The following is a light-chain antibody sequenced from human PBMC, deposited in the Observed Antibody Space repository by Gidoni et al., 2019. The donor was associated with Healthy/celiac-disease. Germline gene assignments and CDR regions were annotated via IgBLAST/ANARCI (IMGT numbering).Light chain of an antibody. CDR3: QQYDNLPIT. J-gene: IGKJ5*01. V-gene: IGKV1-33*01. CDR2: DAS. CDR1: QDISNY. Sequence: DIQMTQSPSSLSASVGDRVTITCQASQDISNYLNWYQQKPGKAPKLLIYDASNLETGVPSRFSGSGSGTDFTSTISSLQPEDIATYYCQQYDNLPITFGQGTRLEIK.